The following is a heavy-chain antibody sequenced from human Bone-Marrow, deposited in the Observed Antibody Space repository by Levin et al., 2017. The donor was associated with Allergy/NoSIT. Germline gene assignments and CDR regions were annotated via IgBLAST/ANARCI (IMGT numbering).Heavy chain of an antibody. CDR3: ARDGHGDYGGEDAVDS. CDR1: GGSIISGGYY. V-gene: IGHV4-31*03. D-gene: IGHD4-17*01. Sequence: PSETLSLTCTVSGGSIISGGYYWSWIRQFPGTGLEWIGYIYYIGNTYYNPSLKSRLTISVDTSKNQFSLKLTSVTAADTAVYYCARDGHGDYGGEDAVDSWGRGTMVTVSS. J-gene: IGHJ3*02. CDR2: IYYIGNT.